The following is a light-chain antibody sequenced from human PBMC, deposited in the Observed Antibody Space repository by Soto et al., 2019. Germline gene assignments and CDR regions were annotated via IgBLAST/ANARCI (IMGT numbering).Light chain of an antibody. CDR2: TAS. CDR3: QQYDGFSRT. J-gene: IGKJ5*01. V-gene: IGKV1-27*01. Sequence: DIQMTQSPSPLSASVGDRVTITCRASQDISNYLAWYQQKPGKVPELLIYTASTLQSGVPSRFSGSGSGTDFTLTISSLQPEDVATYYCQQYDGFSRTFGQGTRLEIK. CDR1: QDISNY.